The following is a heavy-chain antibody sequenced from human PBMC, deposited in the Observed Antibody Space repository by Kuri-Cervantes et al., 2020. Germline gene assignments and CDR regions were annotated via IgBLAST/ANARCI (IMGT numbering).Heavy chain of an antibody. CDR2: INPNSGDT. CDR3: ARTAPVAFDAFEI. V-gene: IGHV1-2*02. J-gene: IGHJ3*02. D-gene: IGHD2-21*01. Sequence: ASVKVSCKASGYTFTGYYIHWVRQAPGQGLEWIGWINPNSGDTSYAQKFQGRVTMTRDTSISTAYMELNRLTSDDTAVYYCARTAPVAFDAFEIWGQGTVVTVSS. CDR1: GYTFTGYY.